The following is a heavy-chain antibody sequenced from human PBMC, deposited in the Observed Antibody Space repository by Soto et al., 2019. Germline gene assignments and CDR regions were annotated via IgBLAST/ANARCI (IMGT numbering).Heavy chain of an antibody. D-gene: IGHD3-22*01. J-gene: IGHJ4*02. V-gene: IGHV3-30*18. CDR2: ISYDGSNK. Sequence: QVQLVESGGGVVQPGRSLRLSCAASGFTFSSYGIHWVRQAPGKGLEWVALISYDGSNKYYADSVKGRFTISRDNSKNTLYLQMNSLGAEDTAMYYCAKDAPYYYDSSGYYGPFDYWGQGTLVTVSS. CDR1: GFTFSSYG. CDR3: AKDAPYYYDSSGYYGPFDY.